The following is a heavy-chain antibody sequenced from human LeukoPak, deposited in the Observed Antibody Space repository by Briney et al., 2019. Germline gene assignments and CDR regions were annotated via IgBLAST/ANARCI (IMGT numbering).Heavy chain of an antibody. CDR3: TTARVGY. J-gene: IGHJ4*02. Sequence: NPGGSLRLSCEASGFTFTDAWMSWVRQAPGKGLEWVGRIKTKTDGETTDYAAAVTGRFTISRDDSKNTVYLQVNSLTSDDTGVYYCTTARVGYWGQGTLVTVSS. V-gene: IGHV3-15*01. CDR1: GFTFTDAW. CDR2: IKTKTDGETT.